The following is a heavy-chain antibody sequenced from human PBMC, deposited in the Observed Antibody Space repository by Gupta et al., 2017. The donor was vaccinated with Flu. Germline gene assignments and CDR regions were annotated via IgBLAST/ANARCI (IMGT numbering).Heavy chain of an antibody. CDR1: A. CDR2: INSKGDTT. D-gene: IGHD2-21*02. CDR3: ARGGPYCGGDCYLESDY. Sequence: AMHGVGQAPGKGLEYVSAINSKGDTTYFANSVKGRFTISRDNSKNTLYLQMGSLRDEDMAVYYCARGGPYCGGDCYLESDYWGQGTLVTVSS. V-gene: IGHV3-64*01. J-gene: IGHJ4*02.